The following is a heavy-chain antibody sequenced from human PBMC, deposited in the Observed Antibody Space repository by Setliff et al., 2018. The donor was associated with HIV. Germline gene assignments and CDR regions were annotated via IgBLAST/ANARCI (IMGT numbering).Heavy chain of an antibody. CDR3: ARDATSEGYMDV. CDR2: IYTSGST. J-gene: IGHJ6*03. V-gene: IGHV4-4*08. Sequence: SETLSLTCTVSGGSISSYSWSWIRQPPGKGLEWIGYIYTSGSTNYNPSLKSRVTISVDTSENQFSLKLTSVTAADTAMYFCARDATSEGYMDVGGKGTTVTVSS. CDR1: GGSISSYS.